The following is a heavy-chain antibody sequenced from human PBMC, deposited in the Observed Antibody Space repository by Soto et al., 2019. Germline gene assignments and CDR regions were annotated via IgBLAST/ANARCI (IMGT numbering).Heavy chain of an antibody. J-gene: IGHJ5*01. CDR1: GYTFTGYY. Sequence: ASVKVSCKASGYTFTGYYIHWVRQAPGQGLEWMGWINPNSGDTNSVQKFQGRVTMTRDTSISTAYMELSRLRSDDTAVYYCARVPCITTTCSPLNWFDSWGQGTLVTVSS. CDR3: ARVPCITTTCSPLNWFDS. CDR2: INPNSGDT. D-gene: IGHD2-2*01. V-gene: IGHV1-2*02.